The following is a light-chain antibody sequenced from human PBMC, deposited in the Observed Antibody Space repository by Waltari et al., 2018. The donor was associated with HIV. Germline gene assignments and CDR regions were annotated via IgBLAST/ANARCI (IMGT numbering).Light chain of an antibody. J-gene: IGLJ2*01. CDR1: RSDLGAYHY. CDR3: SSFTTTNSLL. Sequence: QSALTQPASVSGSPGQSITVSCTGTRSDLGAYHYLPWYQQTPGTAPTLVIYEVSNRPSGISNRVSGSKSGNTASLTISGLQTEDEADFYCSSFTTTNSLLFGGGTKVTVL. CDR2: EVS. V-gene: IGLV2-14*01.